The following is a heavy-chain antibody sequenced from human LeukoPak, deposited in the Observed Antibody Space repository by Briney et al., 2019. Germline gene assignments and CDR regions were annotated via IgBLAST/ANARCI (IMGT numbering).Heavy chain of an antibody. Sequence: SVKVSCTASGGTFSSYAISWVRQAPGQGLEWMGGIIPIFGTANYAQKFQGRVTITTDESTSTAYMELSSLRSEDTAVYYCARGPISYDSSGYHDYMDVWGKGTTVTVSS. D-gene: IGHD3-22*01. CDR2: IIPIFGTA. CDR1: GGTFSSYA. CDR3: ARGPISYDSSGYHDYMDV. V-gene: IGHV1-69*05. J-gene: IGHJ6*03.